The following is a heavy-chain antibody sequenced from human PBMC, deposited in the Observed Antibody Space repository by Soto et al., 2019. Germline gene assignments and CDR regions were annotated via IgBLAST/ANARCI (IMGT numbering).Heavy chain of an antibody. CDR3: ARDPVRFYDFWSGYYTPDP. CDR1: GGSISSGDYY. D-gene: IGHD3-3*01. V-gene: IGHV4-30-4*01. CDR2: IYYSGSI. Sequence: PSETLSLTCTVSGGSISSGDYYWSWIRQPPGKGLEWLGYIYYSGSIYYNPSLKSRVTISVDTSKNQFSLKRSSVTAEDTAVYYCARDPVRFYDFWSGYYTPDPWGQGNMVTVSS. J-gene: IGHJ5*02.